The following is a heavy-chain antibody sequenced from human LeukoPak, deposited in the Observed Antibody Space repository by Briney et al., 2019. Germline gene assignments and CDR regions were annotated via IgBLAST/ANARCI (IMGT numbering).Heavy chain of an antibody. D-gene: IGHD1-7*01. CDR3: AGNWYWAFDI. J-gene: IGHJ3*02. CDR1: GGSITTTNY. CDR2: FYHSGST. V-gene: IGHV4-4*02. Sequence: PSGTLSLTCGVSGGSITTTNYWSWVRQPPGGGLEWMGEFYHSGSTNYNPSLKSRVTISVDKSKNQFSLKLSSVTAADTAVYYCAGNWYWAFDIWGQGTVVTVSS.